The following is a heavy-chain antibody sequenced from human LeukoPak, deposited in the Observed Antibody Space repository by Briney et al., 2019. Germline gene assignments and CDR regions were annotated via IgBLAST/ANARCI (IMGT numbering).Heavy chain of an antibody. CDR1: GYTFTSYG. CDR2: ISAYNGNT. CDR3: ARDAATYYYYYYMDV. J-gene: IGHJ6*03. D-gene: IGHD6-25*01. V-gene: IGHV1-18*01. Sequence: ASVKVSCKASGYTFTSYGISWARQAPGQGLEWMGWISAYNGNTNYAQKLQGRVTMTTDTSTSTAYMELRSLRSDDTAVYYCARDAATYYYYYYMDVWGKGTTVTVSS.